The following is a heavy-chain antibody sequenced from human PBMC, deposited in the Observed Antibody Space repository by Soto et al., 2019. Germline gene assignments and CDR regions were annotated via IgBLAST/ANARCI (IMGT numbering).Heavy chain of an antibody. CDR3: ARTGSGSTYSYYYGMDV. V-gene: IGHV1-46*01. D-gene: IGHD2-15*01. CDR2: INPSGGST. Sequence: ASVKVSCKASGYTVTTYYMHWVRQAPGQGLEWMGIINPSGGSTTYAQKFQDRVIMTRDTSTSTVYMELSSLRSEDTAVYYCARTGSGSTYSYYYGMDVWGQGTTVT. J-gene: IGHJ6*02. CDR1: GYTVTTYY.